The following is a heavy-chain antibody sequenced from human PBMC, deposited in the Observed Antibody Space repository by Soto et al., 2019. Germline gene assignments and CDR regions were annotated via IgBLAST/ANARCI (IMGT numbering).Heavy chain of an antibody. CDR3: AVGGYCTSASCPNY. CDR2: ISPYYGKA. D-gene: IGHD2-2*01. Sequence: QVLLVQSGAEVKKPGASVKVSCKASGYTFTTYGISWVRQAPGQGLEWMGWISPYYGKANSAQKFQGRVTMTTDTSTSTAYMELRSLGSDDTAVYYCAVGGYCTSASCPNYWGQGTLVTVSS. V-gene: IGHV1-18*01. J-gene: IGHJ4*02. CDR1: GYTFTTYG.